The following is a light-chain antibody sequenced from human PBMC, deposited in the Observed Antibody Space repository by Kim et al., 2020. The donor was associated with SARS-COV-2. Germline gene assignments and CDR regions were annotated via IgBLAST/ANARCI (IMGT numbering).Light chain of an antibody. Sequence: GERATLYCRASQSVHSYLAWYQQKPGQAPRLLIYDASNRAAGIPARFSGGVSGTDFTLTISSLEPEYCAVYYCQQRSNWPPSLTFRGGTQVDIK. J-gene: IGKJ4*01. CDR1: QSVHSY. CDR3: QQRSNWPPSLT. CDR2: DAS. V-gene: IGKV3-11*01.